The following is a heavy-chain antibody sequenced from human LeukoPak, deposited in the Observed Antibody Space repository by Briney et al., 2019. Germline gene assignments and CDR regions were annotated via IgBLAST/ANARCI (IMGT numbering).Heavy chain of an antibody. V-gene: IGHV3-33*01. J-gene: IGHJ4*02. CDR1: GFTFSSYG. CDR3: ARPLLDYYDSSGALDY. Sequence: GGSLRLSCAASGFTFSSYGMHWVRQAPGKGLEWVAVIWYDGSNKYYADPVKGRFTISRDNSKNTLYLQMNSLRAEDTAVYYCARPLLDYYDSSGALDYWGQGTLVTVSS. CDR2: IWYDGSNK. D-gene: IGHD3-22*01.